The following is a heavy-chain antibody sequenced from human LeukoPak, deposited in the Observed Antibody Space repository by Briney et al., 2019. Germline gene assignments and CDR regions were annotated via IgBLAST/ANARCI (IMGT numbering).Heavy chain of an antibody. D-gene: IGHD6-13*01. CDR2: IYTSGST. V-gene: IGHV4-61*02. J-gene: IGHJ5*02. CDR3: ARGGSSSWYARRLNWFDP. CDR1: GGSISSGSYY. Sequence: PSETLSLTCTVSGGSISSGSYYWSWIRQPAGKGLEWIGRIYTSGSTNYNPSLKSRVTISVDTSKNQFSLKLSSVTAADTAVYYCARGGSSSWYARRLNWFDPWGQGTLVTVSS.